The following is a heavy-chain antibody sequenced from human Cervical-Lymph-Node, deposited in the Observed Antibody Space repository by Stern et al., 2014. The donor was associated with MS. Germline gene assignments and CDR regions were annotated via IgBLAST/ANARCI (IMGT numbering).Heavy chain of an antibody. J-gene: IGHJ4*02. CDR1: GDTFSSYI. Sequence: QVQLVQSGAEVKKPGSSVKVSCNVSGDTFSSYILNWVRQAPGQGLEWMGGIIPIFATTTYSQRFQGKVTITADGSTSTSYLEVSSLTSEDTAVYYCAREGIPGAGGTFDNWGQGTLVIVSS. CDR2: IIPIFATT. D-gene: IGHD1-26*01. V-gene: IGHV1-69*01. CDR3: AREGIPGAGGTFDN.